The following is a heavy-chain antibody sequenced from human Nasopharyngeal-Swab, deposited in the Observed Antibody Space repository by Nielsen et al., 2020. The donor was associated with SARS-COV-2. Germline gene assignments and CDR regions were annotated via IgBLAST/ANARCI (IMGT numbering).Heavy chain of an antibody. Sequence: ASEKIYCKASGYTITRYGISWVRQAPGQGLEWMGWISAYNGNTNYAQKLQGRVTMSTDTSTSTAYMELRSLRSADTAVYYCASDDSSNYDFWSGYYTSFDYWGQGTLVTVSS. CDR2: ISAYNGNT. CDR1: GYTITRYG. J-gene: IGHJ4*02. D-gene: IGHD3-3*01. CDR3: ASDDSSNYDFWSGYYTSFDY. V-gene: IGHV1-18*01.